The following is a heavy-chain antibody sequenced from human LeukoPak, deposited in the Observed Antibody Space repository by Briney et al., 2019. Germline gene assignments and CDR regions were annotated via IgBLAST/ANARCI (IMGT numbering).Heavy chain of an antibody. D-gene: IGHD4-17*01. V-gene: IGHV3-23*01. J-gene: IGHJ4*02. Sequence: GGSLRLSCAASGFTFSSYAMSWVRQAPGKGRGWVSAISGSGARTYYADSVKGRFTISRDNSKNTLYLQMNSLRAEDTAVYYCAKEDRYGAKNYWGQGTLVTVSS. CDR2: ISGSGART. CDR3: AKEDRYGAKNY. CDR1: GFTFSSYA.